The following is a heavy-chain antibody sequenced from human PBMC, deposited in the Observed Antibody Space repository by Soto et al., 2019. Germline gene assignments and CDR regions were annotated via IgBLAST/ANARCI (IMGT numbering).Heavy chain of an antibody. CDR1: GFTFSDSA. CDR2: IRSKANSYAT. J-gene: IGHJ6*02. V-gene: IGHV3-73*01. D-gene: IGHD2-2*01. CDR3: TRQLGYCTGTSCYAAGYYYGMDV. Sequence: GSLRLSCAASGFTFSDSAMHWVRQASGTGLEWVGRIRSKANSYATAYAASVKGRFTISRDDSKNTAYLQMNSLKTEDTAVYYCTRQLGYCTGTSCYAAGYYYGMDVWGQGTTVTVSS.